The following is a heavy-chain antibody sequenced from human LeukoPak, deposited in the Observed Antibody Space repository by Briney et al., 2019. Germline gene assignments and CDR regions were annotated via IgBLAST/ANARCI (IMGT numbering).Heavy chain of an antibody. CDR2: IYSGGST. CDR1: GFTVSSNY. J-gene: IGHJ3*02. Sequence: PGGSLRLSCAASGFTVSSNYMSWVRQAPGKGLEWVSVIYSGGSTYYADSVKGRFTISRDNAKNSLYLQMNSLRAEDTAVYYCARDRSRNDAFDIWGQGTMVTVSS. CDR3: ARDRSRNDAFDI. V-gene: IGHV3-53*01. D-gene: IGHD6-13*01.